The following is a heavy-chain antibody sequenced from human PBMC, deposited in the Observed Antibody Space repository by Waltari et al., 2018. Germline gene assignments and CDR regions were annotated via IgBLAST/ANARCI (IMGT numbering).Heavy chain of an antibody. CDR1: GFTLSHYW. D-gene: IGHD2-15*01. CDR2: IKEDGGRK. Sequence: EVQLVESGGGLVQPGGSLRLSCAASGFTLSHYWMGWGRQAPGKGLEWVAGIKEDGGRKDDVDSVKGRFTISRDNAKSTLYLQMNSLRAEDTAVFYCVRNRGWQQFDFWGQGTLVTVSS. V-gene: IGHV3-7*01. CDR3: VRNRGWQQFDF. J-gene: IGHJ4*02.